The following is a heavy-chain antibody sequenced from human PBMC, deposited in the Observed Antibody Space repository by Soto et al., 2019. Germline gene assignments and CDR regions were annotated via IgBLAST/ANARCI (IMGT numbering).Heavy chain of an antibody. CDR3: AKASDFWSGYYDY. D-gene: IGHD3-3*01. Sequence: GGSLRLSCAASGFTFSSYGMHWVRQAPGKGLEWVAVISYDGSNKYYADSVKGRFTISRDNSKNTLYLQMNSLRAEDTAVYYCAKASDFWSGYYDYWGQGTLVTVSS. CDR2: ISYDGSNK. CDR1: GFTFSSYG. J-gene: IGHJ4*02. V-gene: IGHV3-30*18.